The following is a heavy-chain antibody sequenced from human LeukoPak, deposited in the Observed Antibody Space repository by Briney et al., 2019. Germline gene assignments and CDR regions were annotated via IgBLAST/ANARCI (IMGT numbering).Heavy chain of an antibody. V-gene: IGHV3-30-3*01. CDR1: GFTFSSYA. CDR2: ISYDGSNK. J-gene: IGHJ2*01. Sequence: PGGSLRLSCAASGFTFSSYAMHWVRQAPGKGLEWVAVISYDGSNKYYADSVKGRFTISRDNSKNTLYLQMNSLRAEDTAVYYCCSPGPLNYYDRVLGLWGRGTLVTVSS. CDR3: CSPGPLNYYDRVLGL. D-gene: IGHD3-22*01.